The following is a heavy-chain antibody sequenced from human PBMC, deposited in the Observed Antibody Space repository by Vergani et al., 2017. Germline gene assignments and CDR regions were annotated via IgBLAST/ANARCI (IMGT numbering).Heavy chain of an antibody. J-gene: IGHJ6*03. Sequence: EVQVVETGGGLVQPGGSLRLSCAASGFTFSSYEMNWVRQAPGKGLEWVSYISSSGSTIYYADSVKGRFTISRDNAKNSLYLQMNSLRAEDTAVYYCARDFLTRVTTLDYYYMGVWGKGTTVTVSS. CDR2: ISSSGSTI. CDR1: GFTFSSYE. D-gene: IGHD1-1*01. CDR3: ARDFLTRVTTLDYYYMGV. V-gene: IGHV3-48*03.